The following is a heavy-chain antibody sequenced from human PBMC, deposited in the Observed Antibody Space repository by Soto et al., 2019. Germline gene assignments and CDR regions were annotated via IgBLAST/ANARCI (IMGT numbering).Heavy chain of an antibody. V-gene: IGHV1-18*01. CDR1: GYTFTSYG. CDR2: ISAYNGNT. CDR3: ARVSLTYNWKSPYYYYYYMDV. Sequence: QVPLVQSGAEVKKPGASVKVSCKASGYTFTSYGISWVRQAPGQGLEWMGWISAYNGNTNYAQKLQGRVTMTTDTSTSTAYMELRSLRSDDTAVYYCARVSLTYNWKSPYYYYYYMDVWGKGTTVTVSS. D-gene: IGHD1-20*01. J-gene: IGHJ6*03.